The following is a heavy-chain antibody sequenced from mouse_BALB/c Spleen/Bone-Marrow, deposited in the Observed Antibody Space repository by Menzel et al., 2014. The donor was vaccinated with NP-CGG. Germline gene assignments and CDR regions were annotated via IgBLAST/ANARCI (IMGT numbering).Heavy chain of an antibody. CDR2: IWAGGST. J-gene: IGHJ4*01. D-gene: IGHD2-3*01. Sequence: QVQLQQSGPGLVAPSQSLSITCTVSGFSLPTYGVHWVRQPPGKGLEWLGVIWAGGSTNYNSALMSRLSISKDNSKSQVFLKMNSLQTDDTAMYYCAREHDGYPDYWGQGTSVTVSS. V-gene: IGHV2-9*02. CDR3: AREHDGYPDY. CDR1: GFSLPTYG.